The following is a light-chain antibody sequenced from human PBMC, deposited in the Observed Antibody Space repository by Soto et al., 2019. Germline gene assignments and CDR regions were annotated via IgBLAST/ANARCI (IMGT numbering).Light chain of an antibody. CDR2: GAS. V-gene: IGKV3-20*01. J-gene: IGKJ1*01. CDR3: QQNGSSPWT. CDR1: QSVSSNY. Sequence: EIVLTQSPGTLSLSPGERATLSCRASQSVSSNYLAWYQQKPGQAPRLLIYGASISATGIPDRFSGSGSGTAFSLTISRLEPEDPAVYFCQQNGSSPWTFGQGTKVEIK.